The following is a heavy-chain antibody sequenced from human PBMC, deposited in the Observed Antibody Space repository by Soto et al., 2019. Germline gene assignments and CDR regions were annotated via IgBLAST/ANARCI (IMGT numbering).Heavy chain of an antibody. V-gene: IGHV1-69*12. CDR3: ARLCPPPSGDYGS. J-gene: IGHJ1*01. CDR2: IIPIFGTA. CDR1: GGTFSSYA. Sequence: QVQLVQSGAEVKKPGSSVKVSCKASGGTFSSYAISWVRQAPGQGLEWMGGIIPIFGTANYAQKFQGRVTITADESTSTAYMDLSSLSSEATAVYYCARLCPPPSGDYGSWGQGTLVTVSS. D-gene: IGHD4-17*01.